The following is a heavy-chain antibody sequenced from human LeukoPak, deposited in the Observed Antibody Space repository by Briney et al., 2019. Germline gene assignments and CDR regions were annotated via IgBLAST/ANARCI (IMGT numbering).Heavy chain of an antibody. J-gene: IGHJ4*02. Sequence: SETLSLTCTVSGGSISSSSYYWGWIRQPPGKGLEWIGSIYYSGSTYYNPSLKSRVTISVDTSKNQFSLKLSSVTAADTAVYYCARDKDHYDSSGYFYYWGQGTLVTVSS. CDR1: GGSISSSSYY. D-gene: IGHD3-22*01. CDR3: ARDKDHYDSSGYFYY. V-gene: IGHV4-39*07. CDR2: IYYSGST.